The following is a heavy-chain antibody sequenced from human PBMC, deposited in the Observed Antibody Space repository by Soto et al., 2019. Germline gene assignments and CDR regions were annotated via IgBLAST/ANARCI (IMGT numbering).Heavy chain of an antibody. CDR3: ARVGGNDSKNKCY. CDR1: GFTFITNS. D-gene: IGHD3-16*01. CDR2: ISYDGSNI. J-gene: IGHJ4*02. V-gene: IGHV3-30-3*01. Sequence: QVQLVESGGGVVQPGRSLRLSCAASGFTFITNSMHWVRQAPGKGLEWVAFISYDGSNIYYTDSVKGRFTISRDNSKNKLYPQINSLRAEDPAVNYGARVGGNDSKNKCYWCQGALVTVSA.